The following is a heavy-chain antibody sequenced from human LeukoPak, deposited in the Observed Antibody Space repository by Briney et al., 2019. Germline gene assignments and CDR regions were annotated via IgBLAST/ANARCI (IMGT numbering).Heavy chain of an antibody. Sequence: PGRSLRLSCAASGFTFSSYAMHWVRQAPGKGLEWVAVISYDGSNKYYADSVKGRFTISRDNSKNTLYLQMNSLRAEDTAVYYCARDSRIVATIDYWGQGTLVTVSS. J-gene: IGHJ4*02. V-gene: IGHV3-30-3*01. CDR1: GFTFSSYA. D-gene: IGHD5-12*01. CDR3: ARDSRIVATIDY. CDR2: ISYDGSNK.